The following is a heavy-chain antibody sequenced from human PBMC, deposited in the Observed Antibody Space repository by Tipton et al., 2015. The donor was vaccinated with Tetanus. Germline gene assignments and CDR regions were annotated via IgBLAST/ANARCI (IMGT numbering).Heavy chain of an antibody. J-gene: IGHJ4*02. V-gene: IGHV3-21*01. CDR2: ISSTTTYI. D-gene: IGHD6-25*01. Sequence: SLRLSCSVSGFIFSSYTMNWVRQAPGKGLEWVSSISSTTTYIYYADSVKGRFTISRDNAKNSLYLQMNSLRADDTAVYFCASGSTLDFWGQGTLVTVSS. CDR3: ASGSTLDF. CDR1: GFIFSSYT.